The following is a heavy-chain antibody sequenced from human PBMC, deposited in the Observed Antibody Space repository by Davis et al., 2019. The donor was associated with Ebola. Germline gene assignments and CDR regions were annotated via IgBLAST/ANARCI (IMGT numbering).Heavy chain of an antibody. Sequence: GGSLRLSCAASGFFVSSEYMSWIRQAPGKGLEWVSISYSAGSTYYQHSVKGSFTISRDNSKNIFYLQMNSLRDEDTAVYFCARVSDYGDSRGAFDIWGQGTVVTVSS. J-gene: IGHJ3*02. CDR1: GFFVSSEY. CDR3: ARVSDYGDSRGAFDI. V-gene: IGHV3-66*01. CDR2: SYSAGST. D-gene: IGHD4-17*01.